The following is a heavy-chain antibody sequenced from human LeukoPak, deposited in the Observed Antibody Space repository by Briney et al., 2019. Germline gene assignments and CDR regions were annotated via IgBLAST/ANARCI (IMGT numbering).Heavy chain of an antibody. CDR1: GFTFSSYI. V-gene: IGHV3-21*01. CDR2: ISSSRTSI. D-gene: IGHD6-13*01. J-gene: IGHJ4*02. CDR3: ATEGRSTTPGY. Sequence: GGSLRLSGGASGFTFSSYIMIWVRQAPGVGLEWVSSISSSRTSIYYPDSVKGQFTISRDNAKNSLYLQMNSLRAEDTSVYYCATEGRSTTPGYWGQGTLVIVSS.